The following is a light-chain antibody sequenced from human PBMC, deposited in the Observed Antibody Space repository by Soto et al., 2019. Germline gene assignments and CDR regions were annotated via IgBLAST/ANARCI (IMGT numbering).Light chain of an antibody. CDR1: SSDVGGYDY. CDR2: EVS. Sequence: QSVLTQPRSVSGSPGQSVTISCTGTSSDVGGYDYVSWYQLHPGKAPKLMVFEVSNRPSGVSYRFSGSKSGNTASLTISGLQAEDEADYFCSSYSISTAYLFGTGTKLTVL. J-gene: IGLJ1*01. V-gene: IGLV2-14*01. CDR3: SSYSISTAYL.